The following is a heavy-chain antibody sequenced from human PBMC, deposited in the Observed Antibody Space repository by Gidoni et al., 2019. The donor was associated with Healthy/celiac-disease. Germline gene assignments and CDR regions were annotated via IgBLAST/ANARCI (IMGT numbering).Heavy chain of an antibody. CDR3: AKPIAAAGTRKEVGYYYYGMDV. V-gene: IGHV3-23*01. CDR2: ISGSGGST. D-gene: IGHD6-13*01. Sequence: EVQLWESGGGLVQPGGSLRLSCAASGFTFRRYAMSWGRQAPGKGLDWVSAISGSGGSTYYADSVKGRFTISRDNSKNTLYLQMNSLRAEDTAVYYCAKPIAAAGTRKEVGYYYYGMDVWGQGTTVTVSS. CDR1: GFTFRRYA. J-gene: IGHJ6*02.